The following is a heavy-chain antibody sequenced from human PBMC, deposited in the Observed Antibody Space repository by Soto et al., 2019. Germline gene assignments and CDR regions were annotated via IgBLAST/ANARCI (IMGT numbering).Heavy chain of an antibody. CDR3: ARDLSAVRGVIGGGFGY. CDR2: IIPIFGTA. V-gene: IGHV1-69*12. CDR1: GGTFSSYA. J-gene: IGHJ4*02. Sequence: QVQLVQSGAEVKKPGSSVKVSCKASGGTFSSYAISWVRQAPGQGLEWMGGIIPIFGTANYAQKFQGRVTVSAAGATSSAYMELSSLRSEDTAVYSCARDLSAVRGVIGGGFGYWGQGTLVTVSS. D-gene: IGHD3-10*01.